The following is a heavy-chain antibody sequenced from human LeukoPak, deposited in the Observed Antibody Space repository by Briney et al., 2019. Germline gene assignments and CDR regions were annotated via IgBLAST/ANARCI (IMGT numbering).Heavy chain of an antibody. CDR2: IKSKTDGGTT. V-gene: IGHV3-15*01. CDR3: TTDRLAVAGNRYYFDY. D-gene: IGHD6-19*01. CDR1: AFTFSNAW. Sequence: GGSLRLSCAASAFTFSNAWMSWVRQAPGKGLEWVGRIKSKTDGGTTDYAAPVKGRFTISRDDPKNTLYLQMNSLKTEDTAVYYCTTDRLAVAGNRYYFDYWGQGTLVTVSS. J-gene: IGHJ4*02.